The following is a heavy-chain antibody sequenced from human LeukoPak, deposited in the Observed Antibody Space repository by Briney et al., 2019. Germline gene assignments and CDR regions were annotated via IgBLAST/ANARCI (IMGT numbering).Heavy chain of an antibody. CDR2: ISGGGSST. V-gene: IGHV3-23*01. CDR3: ARGGMPRGIIDY. CDR1: GFTFTSYA. Sequence: GGSLRLSCAASGFTFTSYAMSWFRQAPGKGLEWVSVISGGGSSTYLADSVKGRCTISRDNSNNTLYLQMNSLRAEDTAVYYCARGGMPRGIIDYWGQGTLVTVSS. J-gene: IGHJ4*02. D-gene: IGHD3-10*01.